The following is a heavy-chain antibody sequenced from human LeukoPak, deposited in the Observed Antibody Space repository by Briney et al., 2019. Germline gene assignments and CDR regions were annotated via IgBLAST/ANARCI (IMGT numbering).Heavy chain of an antibody. V-gene: IGHV4-31*03. CDR3: ARDYGDYGDGMDV. CDR1: GGSISSGGYY. Sequence: SETLSLTCTVSGGSISSGGYYWSWIRQHPGKGLEWIGYIYYSGSTYYNPSLKSRVTISVDTSKNQFSLKLSSVTAADTAVCYCARDYGDYGDGMDVWGQGTTVTVSS. J-gene: IGHJ6*02. D-gene: IGHD4-17*01. CDR2: IYYSGST.